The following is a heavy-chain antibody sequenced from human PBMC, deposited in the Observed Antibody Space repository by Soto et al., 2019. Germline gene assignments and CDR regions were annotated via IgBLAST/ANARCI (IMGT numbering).Heavy chain of an antibody. CDR3: AREPGIAVAGKYYYYYGMDV. V-gene: IGHV4-59*01. CDR1: GGSISSYY. J-gene: IGHJ6*02. Sequence: SETLSLTCTVSGGSISSYYWSWIRQPPGKGLEWIGYIYYSGSTNYNPSLKSRVTISVDTSKDQFSLKLSSVTAADTAVYYCAREPGIAVAGKYYYYYGMDVWGQGTTVTVSS. D-gene: IGHD6-19*01. CDR2: IYYSGST.